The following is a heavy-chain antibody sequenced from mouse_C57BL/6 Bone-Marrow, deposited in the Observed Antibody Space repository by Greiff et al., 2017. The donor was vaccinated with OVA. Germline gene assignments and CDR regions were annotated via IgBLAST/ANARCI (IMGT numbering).Heavy chain of an antibody. CDR3: ARCADYDGEGDY. V-gene: IGHV1-55*01. Sequence: VQLQQPGAELVKPGASVKMSCKASGYTFTSYWIHWVKQRPGQGLEWIGDIYPGSGSTNYNEKFKSKATLTVDTSSSTAYMQLSSLTSEDSAVYYCARCADYDGEGDYWGQGPTLSVSS. CDR1: GYTFTSYW. CDR2: IYPGSGST. J-gene: IGHJ2*01. D-gene: IGHD2-4*01.